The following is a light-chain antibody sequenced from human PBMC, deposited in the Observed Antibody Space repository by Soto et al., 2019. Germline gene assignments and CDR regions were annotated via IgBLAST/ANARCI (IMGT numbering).Light chain of an antibody. J-gene: IGLJ1*01. V-gene: IGLV2-14*01. CDR3: ISFTSRHIYV. CDR2: EVS. Sequence: QSALTQPASVSGSPGQSITISCTGTSSDVGGYNYVSWYQQYPGTAPRVMIYEVSNRPSGISNRFSGSKSGNTASLTISGLQTEDEADYYCISFTSRHIYVFGTGTKLTVL. CDR1: SSDVGGYNY.